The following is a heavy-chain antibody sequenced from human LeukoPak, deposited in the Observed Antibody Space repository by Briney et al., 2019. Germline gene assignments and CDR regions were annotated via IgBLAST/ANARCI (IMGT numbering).Heavy chain of an antibody. D-gene: IGHD6-6*01. J-gene: IGHJ4*02. CDR3: AKDRAIAARPDY. Sequence: GGSLRLSCAASGFTFSSFSMNWVRQAPGMGLEWVSAISGSGGSTYYADSVKGRFTISRDNSKNTLYLQMNSLRAEDTAVYYCAKDRAIAARPDYWGQGTLVTVSS. CDR2: ISGSGGST. V-gene: IGHV3-23*01. CDR1: GFTFSSFS.